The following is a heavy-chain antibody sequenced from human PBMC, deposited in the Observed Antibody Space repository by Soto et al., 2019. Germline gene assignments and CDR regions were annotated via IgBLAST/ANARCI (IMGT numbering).Heavy chain of an antibody. D-gene: IGHD3-22*01. V-gene: IGHV3-23*01. CDR1: GFTFSSYA. CDR2: ISGSGGST. Sequence: GGSLRLSCAASGFTFSSYAMSWVRQAPGKGLEWVSAISGSGGSTYYADSVKGRFTISRDNSKNTLYLQMNSLRAEDTAVYYCAKTRLLLRTRLPSMWYWGQGTLVTVSS. J-gene: IGHJ4*02. CDR3: AKTRLLLRTRLPSMWY.